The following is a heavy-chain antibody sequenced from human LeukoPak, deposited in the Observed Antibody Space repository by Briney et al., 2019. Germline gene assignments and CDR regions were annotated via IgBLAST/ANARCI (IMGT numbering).Heavy chain of an antibody. CDR1: GYTFTGHY. V-gene: IGHV1-2*02. CDR3: ATSAGDYRAGHYYYMGV. J-gene: IGHJ6*03. D-gene: IGHD4-11*01. Sequence: ASVKVSCKASGYTFTGHYFHWVRQAPGQGLEWMGWINPNTAGTNYAQKFLGGVTLTWDASISTAYMELNRLTSDDTAVCYCATSAGDYRAGHYYYMGVWGKGTSVTVSS. CDR2: INPNTAGT.